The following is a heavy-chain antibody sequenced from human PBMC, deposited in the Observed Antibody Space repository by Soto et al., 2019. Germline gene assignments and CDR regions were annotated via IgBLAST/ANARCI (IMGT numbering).Heavy chain of an antibody. J-gene: IGHJ4*02. V-gene: IGHV3-23*01. D-gene: IGHD6-13*01. Sequence: EVQLWESGGGLVQPGGSLRLSCATSGFTFYSYAMSWVRQAPGKGLEWVSSISGSGSYIYYADSVKGRFTISRDNSKGTVYLQMSSLRAEDTSVYYCAQDRAGAARSPFYYWGQGALVTVSS. CDR1: GFTFYSYA. CDR2: ISGSGSYI. CDR3: AQDRAGAARSPFYY.